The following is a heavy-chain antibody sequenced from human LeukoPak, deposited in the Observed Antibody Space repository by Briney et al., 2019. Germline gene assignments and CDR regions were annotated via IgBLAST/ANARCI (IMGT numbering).Heavy chain of an antibody. CDR3: ASLLYSSSLYYYYYYGMDV. D-gene: IGHD6-13*01. V-gene: IGHV4-34*01. CDR1: GGSFSGYY. CDR2: INHSGST. Sequence: SETLSLTCAVYGGSFSGYYWSWIRQPPGKGLEWIGEINHSGSTNYNPSLKSRVTISVDTSKSQFSLKLSSVTAADTAVYYCASLLYSSSLYYYYYYGMDVWGQGTTVTVSS. J-gene: IGHJ6*02.